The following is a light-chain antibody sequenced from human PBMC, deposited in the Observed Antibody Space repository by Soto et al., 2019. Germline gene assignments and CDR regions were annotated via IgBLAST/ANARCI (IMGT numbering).Light chain of an antibody. Sequence: EIVMTQSPATLSVSPGERATLSCRASQSVSSNLAWYQQKPGQAPRLLIYGASTRATGIPARFSGSGSGTEFNLTISSQQSEDFAVYYCQQYNNWPPRYTFGQGTKLEIK. CDR1: QSVSSN. V-gene: IGKV3-15*01. CDR2: GAS. J-gene: IGKJ2*01. CDR3: QQYNNWPPRYT.